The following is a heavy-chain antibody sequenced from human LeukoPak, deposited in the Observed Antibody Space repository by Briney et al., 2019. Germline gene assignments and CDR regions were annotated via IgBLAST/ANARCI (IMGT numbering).Heavy chain of an antibody. D-gene: IGHD2-15*01. J-gene: IGHJ4*02. CDR2: IWYGGSNK. CDR1: GFTFSSYG. Sequence: GGSLRLSCAASGFTFSSYGMHWVRQAPGKGLEWVAVIWYGGSNKYYADSVKGRFTISRDNSKNTLYLQMNSLRAEDTAVYYCAAFGYCSGGSCYSVVDYWGQGTLVTVSS. CDR3: AAFGYCSGGSCYSVVDY. V-gene: IGHV3-33*08.